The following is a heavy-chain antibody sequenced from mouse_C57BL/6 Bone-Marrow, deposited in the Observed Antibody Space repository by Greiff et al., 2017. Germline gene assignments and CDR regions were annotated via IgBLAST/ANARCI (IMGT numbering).Heavy chain of an antibody. CDR1: GYTFTGYW. J-gene: IGHJ4*01. V-gene: IGHV1-9*01. CDR2: ILPGSGST. CDR3: ASFLITTVVATDYAMDY. Sequence: VHLVESGAELMKPGASVKLSCKATGYTFTGYWIEWVKQRPGHGLEWIGEILPGSGSTNYNEKFKGKATFTADTSSNTAYMQLSSLTTEDSAIYYCASFLITTVVATDYAMDYWGQGTSVTVSS. D-gene: IGHD1-1*01.